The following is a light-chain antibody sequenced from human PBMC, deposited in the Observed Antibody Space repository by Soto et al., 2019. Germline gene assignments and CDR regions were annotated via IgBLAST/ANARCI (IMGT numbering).Light chain of an antibody. CDR2: GAS. CDR1: QSVSSSY. CDR3: QQRSNWPIT. Sequence: EIVLTQSPGTLSLSPGERATLSCRASQSVSSSYLAWYQQKRGQAPSLLMYGASRRATGIPERFSGSGSGTDFTLTISSLEPEDFAVYYCQQRSNWPITFGQGTRLEI. V-gene: IGKV3D-20*02. J-gene: IGKJ5*01.